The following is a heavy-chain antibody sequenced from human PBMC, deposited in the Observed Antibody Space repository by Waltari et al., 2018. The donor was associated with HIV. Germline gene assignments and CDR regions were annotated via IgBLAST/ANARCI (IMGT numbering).Heavy chain of an antibody. V-gene: IGHV1-18*03. CDR2: SSAYNGNT. CDR1: GYTFTSYG. CDR3: ARDKTTYYYGSGVSY. Sequence: QVQLVQSGAEVKKPGASVKVSCKASGYTFTSYGISWVRQAPGQGLEWMGWSSAYNGNTNYAQKLQGRVTMTTDTSTSTAYMELRSLRSDDMAVYYCARDKTTYYYGSGVSYWGQGTLVTVSS. D-gene: IGHD3-10*01. J-gene: IGHJ4*02.